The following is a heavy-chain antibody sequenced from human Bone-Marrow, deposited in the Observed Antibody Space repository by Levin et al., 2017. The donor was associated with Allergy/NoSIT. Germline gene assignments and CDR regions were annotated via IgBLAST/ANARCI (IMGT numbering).Heavy chain of an antibody. CDR1: GGSNSNYY. J-gene: IGHJ5*02. V-gene: IGHV4-4*07. Sequence: SQTLSLTCLVSGGSNSNYYWSWIRQPAGKGLEWIGNIFTTGSTNYNPSLKNRVTMSMGPSQNQFSLHLTSVTAADTAVYYGAGGGNWFDPWGQGAPVTVSS. D-gene: IGHD3-10*01. CDR3: AGGGNWFDP. CDR2: IFTTGST.